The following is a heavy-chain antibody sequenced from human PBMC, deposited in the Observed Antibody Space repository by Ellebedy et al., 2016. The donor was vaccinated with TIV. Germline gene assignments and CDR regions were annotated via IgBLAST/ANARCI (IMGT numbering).Heavy chain of an antibody. CDR1: GFSFSSYW. CDR2: IRQDGSEK. J-gene: IGHJ3*02. D-gene: IGHD4-17*01. CDR3: ATDGSYGDYLSPTHAFVI. Sequence: GGSLRLSCTASGFSFSSYWMTWVRQAPGKGLEWVANIRQDGSEKYYVDSVKGRFTISRENAKNSLFLQMNSLRAEDTAIYYCATDGSYGDYLSPTHAFVIWGQGTMVIVSS. V-gene: IGHV3-7*01.